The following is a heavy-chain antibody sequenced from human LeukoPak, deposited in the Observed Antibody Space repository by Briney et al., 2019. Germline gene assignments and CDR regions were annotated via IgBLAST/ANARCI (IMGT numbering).Heavy chain of an antibody. Sequence: ASVKVSCKASGYTFASYYIHWVRQAPGQGLEWMGIINPSGGSTTYAQKFQGRVTITADKSTSTAYMELSSLRSEDTAVYYCARVHHYYYDSSGYPFAPWGQGTLVTVSS. J-gene: IGHJ5*02. CDR1: GYTFASYY. D-gene: IGHD3-22*01. CDR3: ARVHHYYYDSSGYPFAP. CDR2: INPSGGST. V-gene: IGHV1-46*01.